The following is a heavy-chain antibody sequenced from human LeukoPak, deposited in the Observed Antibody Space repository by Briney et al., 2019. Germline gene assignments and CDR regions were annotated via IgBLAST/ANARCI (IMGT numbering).Heavy chain of an antibody. CDR3: ARLYSYGYEVVDY. V-gene: IGHV4-30-4*01. D-gene: IGHD5-18*01. CDR1: GGSISSGDYY. Sequence: SETLSLTCTVSGGSISSGDYYWSWIRQPPGKGLEWIGYIYYSGSTYYNPSLKSRVTISVDTSKNQLSLKLSSVTAADTAVYYCARLYSYGYEVVDYWGQGTLVTVSS. CDR2: IYYSGST. J-gene: IGHJ4*02.